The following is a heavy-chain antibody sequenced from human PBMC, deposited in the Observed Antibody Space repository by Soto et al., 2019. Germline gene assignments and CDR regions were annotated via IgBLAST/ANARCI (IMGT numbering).Heavy chain of an antibody. CDR2: INHSGST. J-gene: IGHJ6*02. D-gene: IGHD6-19*01. Sequence: SEALSLTCAVYGGSFSGYYWSWIRQTPGKGLEWIGEINHSGSTNYNPSLKSRVTISVDTSKKQFSLKLSSVTAADTAVYYCARSRYSRGWGESRYYYYGMDGWGQGTTVTVS. CDR1: GGSFSGYY. V-gene: IGHV4-34*01. CDR3: ARSRYSRGWGESRYYYYGMDG.